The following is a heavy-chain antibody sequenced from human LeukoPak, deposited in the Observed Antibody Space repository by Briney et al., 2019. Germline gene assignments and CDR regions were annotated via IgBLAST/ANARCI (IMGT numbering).Heavy chain of an antibody. J-gene: IGHJ3*02. CDR2: IYYSGST. D-gene: IGHD4-23*01. Sequence: PSETLSLTCTVSGGSISSYYWSWIQQPPGKGLEWIGYIYYSGSTNYNPSLKSRVTISVDTSKNQFSLKVSSVTAADTAVYYCARDNVRWQHRTAFDIWGQGTMVTVSS. V-gene: IGHV4-59*01. CDR1: GGSISSYY. CDR3: ARDNVRWQHRTAFDI.